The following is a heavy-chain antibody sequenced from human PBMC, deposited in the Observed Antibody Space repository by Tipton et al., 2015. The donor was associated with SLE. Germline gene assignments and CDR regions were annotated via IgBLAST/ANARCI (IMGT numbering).Heavy chain of an antibody. D-gene: IGHD4-17*01. J-gene: IGHJ6*02. CDR1: GGSISSGGYS. Sequence: LSLTCAVSGGSISSGGYSWSWIRQPPGKGLEWIGYIYHSGSTYYNPSLKSRVTISVDRSKNQFSLKLSSVTAADTAVYYCARASTLTTVTTLDYYGMDVWGQGTTVTVSS. CDR3: ARASTLTTVTTLDYYGMDV. CDR2: IYHSGST. V-gene: IGHV4-30-2*01.